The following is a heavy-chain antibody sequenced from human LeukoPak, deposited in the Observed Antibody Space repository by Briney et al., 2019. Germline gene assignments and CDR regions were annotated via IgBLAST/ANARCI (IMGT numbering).Heavy chain of an antibody. D-gene: IGHD2-15*01. CDR2: IHSGGTT. CDR3: ARERRYCSGDNCYSGLDY. Sequence: GGSLRLSCAVSGFTVSSNYMSWVRQAPGKGLEWVSLIHSGGTTDYADSVKGRFTISRDYSKNTVNLQINSLRAGDTAVYYCARERRYCSGDNCYSGLDYWGQGTLVTVSS. J-gene: IGHJ4*02. V-gene: IGHV3-53*01. CDR1: GFTVSSNY.